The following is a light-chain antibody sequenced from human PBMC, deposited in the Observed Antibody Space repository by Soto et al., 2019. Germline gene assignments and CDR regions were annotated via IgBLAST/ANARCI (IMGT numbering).Light chain of an antibody. Sequence: QSVLTQPASVSGSPGQSITISCSGTSSDVGNYPLVSWYQQHPGTAPTLVIYEGNKRPSGVSNRFSGSKSGYTASLTISGLQADDEADYYCSAYAGTRVLFGGGTKLTVL. CDR2: EGN. V-gene: IGLV2-23*01. CDR3: SAYAGTRVL. J-gene: IGLJ2*01. CDR1: SSDVGNYPL.